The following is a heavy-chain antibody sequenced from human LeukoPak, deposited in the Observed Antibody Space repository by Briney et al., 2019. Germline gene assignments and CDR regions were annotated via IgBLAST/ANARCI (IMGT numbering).Heavy chain of an antibody. V-gene: IGHV4-4*07. Sequence: PSETLSLTCTVSGDSISIYYWSWIRQPAGKGLEWIGRMYTSGTTNYKPSLKSRVTMSVDTSKNQFSLKLSSVTAADTAVYYCVMNSGYYPTDIDYWGQGTLVTVSS. D-gene: IGHD3-22*01. CDR2: MYTSGTT. CDR1: GDSISIYY. J-gene: IGHJ4*02. CDR3: VMNSGYYPTDIDY.